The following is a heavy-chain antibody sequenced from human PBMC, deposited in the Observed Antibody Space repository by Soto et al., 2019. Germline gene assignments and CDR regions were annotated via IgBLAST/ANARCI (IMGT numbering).Heavy chain of an antibody. Sequence: SETLSLTCTVSGGSISSGGYYWSWIRQHPGEGLEWIGYIYYSGSTYYNPSLKSRVTISVDTSKNQFSLKLSSVTAADTAVYYCARSVKYYDILTGYYFDYWGQGTLVTVSS. J-gene: IGHJ4*02. CDR2: IYYSGST. CDR1: GGSISSGGYY. D-gene: IGHD3-9*01. V-gene: IGHV4-31*03. CDR3: ARSVKYYDILTGYYFDY.